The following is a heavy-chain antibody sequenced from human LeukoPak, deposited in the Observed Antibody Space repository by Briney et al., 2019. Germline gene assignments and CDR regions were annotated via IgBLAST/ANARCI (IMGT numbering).Heavy chain of an antibody. D-gene: IGHD6-6*01. J-gene: IGHJ3*02. CDR2: INHSGST. CDR3: ARTSIAARRANAFDI. CDR1: GGSFSGYY. Sequence: SETLPLTCAVYGGSFSGYYWSWIRQPPGKGLEWIGEINHSGSTNYNPSLKSRVTISVDTSKNQFSLKLGSVTAADTAVYYCARTSIAARRANAFDIWGQGTMVTVSS. V-gene: IGHV4-34*01.